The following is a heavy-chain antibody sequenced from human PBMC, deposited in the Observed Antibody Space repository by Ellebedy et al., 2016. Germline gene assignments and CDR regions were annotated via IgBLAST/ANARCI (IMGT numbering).Heavy chain of an antibody. CDR2: ISYDGGNE. Sequence: GGSLRLSCAASKFTLNTYNMNWVRQAPGKGLEWVAVISYDGGNENYADSLKGRFTISRDNSMDTLYLQMNRLRAEDTAVYYCARGLADGSPTYSYFDYWGQGAPVTVSS. J-gene: IGHJ4*02. D-gene: IGHD3-10*01. CDR3: ARGLADGSPTYSYFDY. V-gene: IGHV3-30-3*01. CDR1: KFTLNTYN.